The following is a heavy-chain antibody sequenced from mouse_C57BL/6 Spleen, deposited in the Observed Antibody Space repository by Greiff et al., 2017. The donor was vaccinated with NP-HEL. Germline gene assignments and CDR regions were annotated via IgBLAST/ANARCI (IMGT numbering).Heavy chain of an antibody. Sequence: VQLQQSGAELVRPGASVKLSCKASGYTFTDYYINWVKQRPGQGLEWIARIYPGSGNTYYNEKFKGKATLTAEKSSSTAYMQLSSLTSEDSAVYFCARGGSPYYYAMDYWGQGTSVTVSS. J-gene: IGHJ4*01. V-gene: IGHV1-76*01. CDR3: ARGGSPYYYAMDY. CDR2: IYPGSGNT. CDR1: GYTFTDYY.